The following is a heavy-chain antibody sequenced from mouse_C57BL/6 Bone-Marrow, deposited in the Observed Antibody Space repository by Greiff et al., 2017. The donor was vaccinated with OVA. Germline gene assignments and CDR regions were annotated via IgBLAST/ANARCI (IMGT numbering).Heavy chain of an antibody. J-gene: IGHJ3*01. V-gene: IGHV7-1*01. CDR1: GFTFSDFY. D-gene: IGHD2-3*01. CDR3: ARDARGLLFAY. CDR2: SRNKANDYTT. Sequence: EVQGVESGGGLVQSGRSLRLSCATSGFTFSDFYMEWVRQAPGKGLEWIAASRNKANDYTTEYSASVKGRFIVSRDTSQSILYLQMNALRAEDTAIYYCARDARGLLFAYWGQGTLVTVSA.